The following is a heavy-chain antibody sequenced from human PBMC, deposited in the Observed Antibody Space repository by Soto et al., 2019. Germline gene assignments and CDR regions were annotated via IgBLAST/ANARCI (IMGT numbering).Heavy chain of an antibody. CDR1: GGTFSSYA. Sequence: QVQLVQSGAEVKKPGSSVKVSCKASGGTFSSYAISWVRQAPGQRLEWMGWINAGNGNTKYSQKFQGRVTITRDTSASTAYMELSSLRSEDTAVYYCAKNSGSYLGSGAFDIWGQGTMVTVSS. J-gene: IGHJ3*02. CDR3: AKNSGSYLGSGAFDI. D-gene: IGHD1-26*01. V-gene: IGHV1-3*01. CDR2: INAGNGNT.